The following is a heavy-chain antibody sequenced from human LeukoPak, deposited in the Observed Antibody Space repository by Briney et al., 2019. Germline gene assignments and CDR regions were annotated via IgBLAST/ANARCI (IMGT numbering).Heavy chain of an antibody. D-gene: IGHD1-26*01. CDR2: ISYDGSNK. J-gene: IGHJ4*02. CDR1: GFTFSSYA. CDR3: ARVYVVGATPVGY. Sequence: GGSLRLSCAASGFTFSSYAMHWVRQAPGKGLEWVAVISYDGSNKCYADSVKGRFTISRDNSKNTLYLQMNSLRAEDTAVYYCARVYVVGATPVGYWGQGTLVTVSS. V-gene: IGHV3-30-3*01.